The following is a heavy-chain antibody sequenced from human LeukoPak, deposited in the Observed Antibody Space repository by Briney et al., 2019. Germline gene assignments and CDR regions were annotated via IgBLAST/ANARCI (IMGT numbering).Heavy chain of an antibody. V-gene: IGHV1-69*05. D-gene: IGHD3-22*01. J-gene: IGHJ4*02. CDR3: AVGYYDSSGYYFLDY. CDR1: GGTFNNSA. Sequence: SVKVSCKTSGGTFNNSAISWVRQAPGQGLEWLGGIMPLFGTAGYAQKFQGRVTMTTDTSTSTAYMELRSLRSDDTAVYYCAVGYYDSSGYYFLDYWGQGTLVTVSS. CDR2: IMPLFGTA.